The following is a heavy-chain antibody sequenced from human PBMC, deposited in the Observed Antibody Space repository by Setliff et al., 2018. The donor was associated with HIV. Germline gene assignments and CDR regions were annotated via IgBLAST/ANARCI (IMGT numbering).Heavy chain of an antibody. J-gene: IGHJ3*02. V-gene: IGHV4-61*09. CDR3: ATADFPPPSYIWESYRSGAFDI. Sequence: SETLSLTCTVSGGSISSGTYYWSWIRQPAGKGLEGIGHIYTSGTTNYNPSLKSRVTISLDTSKNQFSLNLSSVTAADTAVYYCATADFPPPSYIWESYRSGAFDIWGQGTMVTVAS. CDR1: GGSISSGTYY. D-gene: IGHD3-16*02. CDR2: IYTSGTT.